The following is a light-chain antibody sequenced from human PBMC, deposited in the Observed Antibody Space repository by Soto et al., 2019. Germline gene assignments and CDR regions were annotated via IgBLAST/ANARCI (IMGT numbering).Light chain of an antibody. V-gene: IGKV1-8*01. CDR1: QGISSY. J-gene: IGKJ1*01. CDR2: AAS. CDR3: QQYYSYPRT. Sequence: AIRMTQSPSSLSASTGDRVNITCRASQGISSYLAWYQQKQGKAPKLLIYAASTLQSGVPSRFSGSGTGTDFTLTFCCLQSEDFATDYCQQYYSYPRTFGQGTKVDIK.